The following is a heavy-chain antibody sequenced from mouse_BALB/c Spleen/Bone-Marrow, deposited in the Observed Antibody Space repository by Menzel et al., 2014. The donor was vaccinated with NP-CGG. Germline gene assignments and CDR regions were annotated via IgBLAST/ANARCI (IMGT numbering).Heavy chain of an antibody. J-gene: IGHJ3*01. D-gene: IGHD2-1*01. CDR1: GYTFTNFD. V-gene: IGHV1S56*01. CDR3: ARGGYFGNAFAY. CDR2: IYPGDGTT. Sequence: VMLVESGPELVKPGALVKISCKASGYTFTNFDISWVQQRPGQGLEWIGWIYPGDGTTKYTEKFKGKASLTTDKSSSTAYMQLNSLTSGNSAVYFCARGGYFGNAFAYWGQGTLVAVSA.